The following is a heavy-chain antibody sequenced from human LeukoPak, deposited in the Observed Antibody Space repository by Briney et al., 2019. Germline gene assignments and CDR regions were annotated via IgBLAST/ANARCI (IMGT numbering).Heavy chain of an antibody. Sequence: SETLSLTCIVSGGSISGYYWSWIRQPPGNGLEWIGYVLYSGITDFNPSLKSRVTISVDTSKNQFSLKLSSVTAADTAVYYCARDNMAGIDIWGQGTMVTVSS. D-gene: IGHD6-19*01. CDR2: VLYSGIT. CDR1: GGSISGYY. V-gene: IGHV4-59*01. CDR3: ARDNMAGIDI. J-gene: IGHJ3*02.